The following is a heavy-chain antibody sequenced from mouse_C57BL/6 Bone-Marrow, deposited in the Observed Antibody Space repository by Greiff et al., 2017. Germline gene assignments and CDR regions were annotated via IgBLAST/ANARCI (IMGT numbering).Heavy chain of an antibody. Sequence: VMLVESGPGLVQPSQSLSITCTVSGFSLTRYGLHWVRQSPGNGLEWLGVIWSGGSTHYTAAFISNMSLRKDNSKCQVFFKMNSQQADDKSIYNFARRGVQDACDYWGQGNSVTGAS. CDR3: ARRGVQDACDY. V-gene: IGHV2-2*01. J-gene: IGHJ4*01. CDR2: IWSGGST. CDR1: GFSLTRYG.